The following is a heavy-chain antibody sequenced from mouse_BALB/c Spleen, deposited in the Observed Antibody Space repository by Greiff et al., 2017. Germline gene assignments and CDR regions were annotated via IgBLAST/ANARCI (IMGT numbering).Heavy chain of an antibody. CDR3: ERQSYYRYDGWYFGV. CDR1: GFTFTDYY. CDR2: IRNKANGYTT. J-gene: IGHJ1*01. V-gene: IGHV7-3*02. D-gene: IGHD2-14*01. Sequence: EVQVVESGGGLVQPGGSLRLSCATSGFTFTDYYMSWVRQPPGKALEWLGFIRNKANGYTTEYSASVKGRFTISRDNSQSILYLQMNTLRAEDSATYYCERQSYYRYDGWYFGVWGAGTTVTVSS.